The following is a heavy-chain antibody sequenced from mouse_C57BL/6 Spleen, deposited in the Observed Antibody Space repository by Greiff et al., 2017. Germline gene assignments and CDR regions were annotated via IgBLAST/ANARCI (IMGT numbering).Heavy chain of an antibody. J-gene: IGHJ1*03. Sequence: DVTLVESGGGLVKPGGSLKLSCAASGFTFSSYAMSWVRQTPEKRLEWVATISDGGSYTYYPDNVKGRFTISRDNAKNNLYLQMSHLKSEDTAMYYCAREGGYFDVWGTGTTVTVSS. CDR3: AREGGYFDV. V-gene: IGHV5-4*01. CDR1: GFTFSSYA. CDR2: ISDGGSYT.